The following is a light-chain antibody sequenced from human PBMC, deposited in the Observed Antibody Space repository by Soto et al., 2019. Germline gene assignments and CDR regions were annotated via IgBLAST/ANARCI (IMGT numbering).Light chain of an antibody. J-gene: IGKJ1*01. CDR2: GAS. CDR3: QQYNNWPT. V-gene: IGKV3-15*01. CDR1: QSVSSN. Sequence: EIVLTQSPGTLSLSPGERATLSCRASQSVSSNYVAWYQQNPRQAPRLLICGASTSATGIPARFSGSGSGTEFTLTISSVQAEDFAVYYCQQYNNWPTFGQGTKVDIK.